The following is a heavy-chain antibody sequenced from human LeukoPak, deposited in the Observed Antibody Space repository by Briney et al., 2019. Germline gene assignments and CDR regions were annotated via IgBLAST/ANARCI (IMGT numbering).Heavy chain of an antibody. V-gene: IGHV1-69*06. D-gene: IGHD3-10*01. J-gene: IGHJ4*02. CDR2: IIPIFGTA. Sequence: PWASVKVSCKASGGTFSRYAISWVRQAPGQGLEWMGGIIPIFGTANYAQKFQGRVTITADKSTSTAYMELSSLRSDDTAVYYCARDRRKNGSGSYYNPLDYWGQGTLVTVSS. CDR3: ARDRRKNGSGSYYNPLDY. CDR1: GGTFSRYA.